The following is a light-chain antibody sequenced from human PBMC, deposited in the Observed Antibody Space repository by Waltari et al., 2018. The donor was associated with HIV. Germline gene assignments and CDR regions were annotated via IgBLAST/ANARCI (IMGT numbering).Light chain of an antibody. V-gene: IGLV2-14*03. Sequence: QSALTQPASVSGSPGQPITISCTGSRSDVGGYNSASWYQQHPGKAPTLIISEVNNRPSGVSHRFSGSKSANTASLTISELQTWDEANYYCSSFTISNSLLFGGGTRLSVL. J-gene: IGLJ2*01. CDR3: SSFTISNSLL. CDR1: RSDVGGYNS. CDR2: EVN.